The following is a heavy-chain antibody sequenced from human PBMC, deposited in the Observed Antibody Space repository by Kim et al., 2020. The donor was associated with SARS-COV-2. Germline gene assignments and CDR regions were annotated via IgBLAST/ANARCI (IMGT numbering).Heavy chain of an antibody. D-gene: IGHD6-13*01. CDR3: AAAKEEEGSLNLAMAV. CDR1: GLSGSG. CDR2: IRSKRNNYAT. Sequence: GGSLRLSCAAPGLSGSGLNWVRQASGKGLEWVARIRSKRNNYATEYAPSLRGRFTISRDESQDTAYLQMNSLETEDTAVYYCAAAKEEEGSLNLAMAVWG. V-gene: IGHV3-73*01. J-gene: IGHJ6*01.